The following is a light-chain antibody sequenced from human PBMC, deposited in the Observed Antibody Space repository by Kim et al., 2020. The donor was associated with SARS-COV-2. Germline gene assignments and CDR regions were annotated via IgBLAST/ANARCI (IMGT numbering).Light chain of an antibody. V-gene: IGKV1-16*02. CDR2: TAS. CDR3: QQYNSFPLT. Sequence: ASVGDRVTITCRASQDIRNLLAWFQQKPGKAPQSLIYTASSLQSGVPSKFSGSGSGTEFTLTISSLQPEDFATYYCQQYNSFPLTFGGGTKVDIK. CDR1: QDIRNL. J-gene: IGKJ4*01.